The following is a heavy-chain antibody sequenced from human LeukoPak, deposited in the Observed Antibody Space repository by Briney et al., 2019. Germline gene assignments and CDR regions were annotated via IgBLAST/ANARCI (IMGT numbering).Heavy chain of an antibody. CDR3: TTDQVRYPQDDY. CDR1: GFTFSNAW. J-gene: IGHJ4*02. V-gene: IGHV3-15*01. CDR2: IKSKTDGGTT. D-gene: IGHD1-14*01. Sequence: KPGGSLRLSCAASGFTFSNAWTSWVRQAPGKGLEWVGRIKSKTDGGTTDYAAPVKGRFTISRDDSKNTLYLQMNSLKTEDTAVYYCTTDQVRYPQDDYWGQGTLVTVSS.